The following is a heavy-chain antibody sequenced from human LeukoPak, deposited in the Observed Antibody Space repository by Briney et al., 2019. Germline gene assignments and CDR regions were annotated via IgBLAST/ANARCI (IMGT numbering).Heavy chain of an antibody. D-gene: IGHD6-19*01. V-gene: IGHV3-9*01. CDR3: AKDIKGSSGWYGEWFNP. CDR2: IGWNSGSI. CDR1: GFTFDDYA. J-gene: IGHJ5*02. Sequence: PGGSLRLSCAASGFTFDDYAMHWVRQAPGKGLEWVSGIGWNSGSIGYADSVKGRFTISRDNAKNSLYLQMNSLRAEDTALYYCAKDIKGSSGWYGEWFNPWGQGTLVTVSS.